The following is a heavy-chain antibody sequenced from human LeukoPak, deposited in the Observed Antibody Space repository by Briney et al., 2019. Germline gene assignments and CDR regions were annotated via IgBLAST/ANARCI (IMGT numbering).Heavy chain of an antibody. J-gene: IGHJ4*02. CDR3: ARSADSSGYFREITLYYFDY. CDR2: ISNSGSTI. Sequence: GGSLRLSCAASGFTFSDFYMTWIRQAPGMGLEWVSYISNSGSTIYYADSVKGRFTISRDNAKNSLYLQMNSLRAEDTAVYYCARSADSSGYFREITLYYFDYWGQGTLVTVSS. D-gene: IGHD3-22*01. V-gene: IGHV3-11*01. CDR1: GFTFSDFY.